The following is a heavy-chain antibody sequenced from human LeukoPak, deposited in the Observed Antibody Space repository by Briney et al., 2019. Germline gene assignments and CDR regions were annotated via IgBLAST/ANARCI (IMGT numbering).Heavy chain of an antibody. CDR1: GFTVSSNY. CDR2: IYSGGSK. CDR3: ARESIYTVTGFDY. D-gene: IGHD4-17*01. J-gene: IGHJ4*02. Sequence: GGSLRLSCAASGFTVSSNYMSWVRQAPGKGLVWVSVIYSGGSKYYADSVKGRFITSRDNSKTTQSLQMNSHRDEDTAVYYCARESIYTVTGFDYWGQGTLVTVSS. V-gene: IGHV3-66*01.